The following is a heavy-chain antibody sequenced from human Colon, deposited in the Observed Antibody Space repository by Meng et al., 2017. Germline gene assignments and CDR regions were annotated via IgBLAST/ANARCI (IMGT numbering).Heavy chain of an antibody. D-gene: IGHD3-10*01. V-gene: IGHV1-18*01. J-gene: IGHJ4*02. Sequence: QVHLVQSGAEVKKPGASVKFSCKTSGYIFNTYGISWVRQAPGQGLEWMGWITSHNGNTNYAERLQGRVTMTTDTSTSTAYMELNNLKSDDTAMYYCARGVQTLNYWGQGTLVTVSS. CDR1: GYIFNTYG. CDR3: ARGVQTLNY. CDR2: ITSHNGNT.